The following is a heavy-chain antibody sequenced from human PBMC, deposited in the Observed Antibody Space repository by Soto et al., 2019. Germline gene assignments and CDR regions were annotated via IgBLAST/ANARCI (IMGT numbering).Heavy chain of an antibody. CDR3: ARAPGADGDYVGGFDY. Sequence: QVQLQESGPGLVKPSQTLSLTCTVSGGSISSGDYYWSWIRQPPGKGLEWIGYIYYSGSTYYNPSLKSRVTISVDTSKNQFSLKLSSVTAADTAVYYCARAPGADGDYVGGFDYWGQGTLVTVSS. CDR2: IYYSGST. J-gene: IGHJ4*02. CDR1: GGSISSGDYY. D-gene: IGHD4-17*01. V-gene: IGHV4-30-4*01.